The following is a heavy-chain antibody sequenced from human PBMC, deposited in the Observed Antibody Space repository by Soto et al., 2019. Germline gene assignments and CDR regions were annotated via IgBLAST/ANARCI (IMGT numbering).Heavy chain of an antibody. CDR1: GGSFSDFY. V-gene: IGHV4-34*01. D-gene: IGHD4-4*01. CDR3: AQRTLTNWFYP. CDR2: INHSGDT. Sequence: LTTSETLSLTFAVYGGSFSDFYWNWIRQSPGKGLEWIGEINHSGDTNYNPSLKSRVTISVDTSKNQFSLQLNSVTATDTAVYYCAQRTLTNWFYPWGQGTPVTVSS. J-gene: IGHJ5*02.